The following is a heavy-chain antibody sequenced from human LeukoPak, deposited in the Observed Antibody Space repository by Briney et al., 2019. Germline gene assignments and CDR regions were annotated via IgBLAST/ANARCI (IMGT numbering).Heavy chain of an antibody. V-gene: IGHV1-46*01. CDR2: INPSGGST. CDR1: GYTFTSYY. J-gene: IGHJ6*03. Sequence: ASVKVSCKASGYTFTSYYMHWVRQAPGQGLEWMGIINPSGGSTSYAQKFQGRVTMTRDMSTSTVYMELSSLRSEDTAVYYCARDPIAVGDYMDVWGKGTTVTVSS. CDR3: ARDPIAVGDYMDV. D-gene: IGHD1-26*01.